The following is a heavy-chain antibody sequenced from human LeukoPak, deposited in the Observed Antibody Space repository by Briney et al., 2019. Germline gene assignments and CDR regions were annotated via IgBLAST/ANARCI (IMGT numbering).Heavy chain of an antibody. V-gene: IGHV4-38-2*01. CDR3: ARGPPSGDYYFDY. CDR1: GYSISSGYY. CDR2: IYHSGST. Sequence: NPSETLSLTCAVSGYSISSGYYWGWIRQPPGKGLEWIGSIYHSGSTYYNPSLKSRVTISVDTSKNQFSLKLSSATAADTAVYYCARGPPSGDYYFDYWGQGTLVTVSS. D-gene: IGHD3-10*01. J-gene: IGHJ4*02.